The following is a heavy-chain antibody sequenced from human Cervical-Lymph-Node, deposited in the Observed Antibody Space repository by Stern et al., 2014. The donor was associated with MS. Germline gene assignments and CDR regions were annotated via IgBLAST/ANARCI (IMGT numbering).Heavy chain of an antibody. D-gene: IGHD3-16*02. CDR3: AKTLGRSYHDPFDM. CDR2: ISWSGGSR. V-gene: IGHV3-9*01. Sequence: EMQLVESGGGLVQPGRSLRLSCGASGFTFDDYAMHWVRQAPGQGLEWVSGISWSGGSRNSADSVQDRVTISRDTAKNSLYLQMSSLRPEDTAFYYCAKTLGRSYHDPFDMWGQGTMVIVSS. CDR1: GFTFDDYA. J-gene: IGHJ3*02.